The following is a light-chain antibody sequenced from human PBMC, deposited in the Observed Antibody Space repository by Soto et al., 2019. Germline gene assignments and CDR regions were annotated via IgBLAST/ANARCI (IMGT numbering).Light chain of an antibody. CDR1: QSVSSN. CDR2: GAS. Sequence: IVMTQSPATLSVSPGERASLSCRASQSVSSNLAWYQQKPGQAPRLLIYGASTRATGIPARFSGSGSGTEFTLTISSLQSEDFAVYYCQQYNNWPPNYTFGQGNKLEIK. CDR3: QQYNNWPPNYT. J-gene: IGKJ2*01. V-gene: IGKV3-15*01.